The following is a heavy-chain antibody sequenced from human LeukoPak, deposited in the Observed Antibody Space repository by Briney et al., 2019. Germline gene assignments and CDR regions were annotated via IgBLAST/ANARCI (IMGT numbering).Heavy chain of an antibody. J-gene: IGHJ4*02. CDR3: ARDLSYPLYYFDY. CDR2: LYTSGST. CDR1: GGSISSYS. V-gene: IGHV4-4*07. D-gene: IGHD2-2*01. Sequence: SETLSLTCTVSGGSISSYSWSWIRQPAGKGLEWIGRLYTSGSTNYNPSVTSRVTMSLDTSKNQFFLKMKYVTAADTAVYYCARDLSYPLYYFDYWGQGTLVTVSS.